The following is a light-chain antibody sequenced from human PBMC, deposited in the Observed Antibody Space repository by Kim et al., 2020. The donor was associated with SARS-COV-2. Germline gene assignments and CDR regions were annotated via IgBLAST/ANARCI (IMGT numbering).Light chain of an antibody. CDR3: SSYTTSSTVV. J-gene: IGLJ2*01. V-gene: IGLV2-14*03. Sequence: QSALTQPASVSGSPGQSITFSCTGTSSDVGVYNYVSWYQQHPGTAPKLMIYDVSNRPSGVSNRFSGSKSGNTASLTISGLQAEDEADYYCSSYTTSSTVVFGGGTQLTVL. CDR2: DVS. CDR1: SSDVGVYNY.